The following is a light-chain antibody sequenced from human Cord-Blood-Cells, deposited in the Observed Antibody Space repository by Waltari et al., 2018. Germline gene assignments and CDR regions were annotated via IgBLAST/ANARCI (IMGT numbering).Light chain of an antibody. CDR2: AAS. CDR3: QQSYSTPRT. Sequence: DIQMTQSPSSLSASVGDRVTITCRASQSISSYLNWYQQKPGKAPKLLVYAASSLQSGVRSSFSGSGSETDFTLTISSLQPEDFATYYCQQSYSTPRTFGQGTKVEIK. V-gene: IGKV1-39*01. CDR1: QSISSY. J-gene: IGKJ1*01.